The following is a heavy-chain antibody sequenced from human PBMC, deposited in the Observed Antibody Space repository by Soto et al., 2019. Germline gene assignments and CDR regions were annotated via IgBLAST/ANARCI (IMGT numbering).Heavy chain of an antibody. V-gene: IGHV4-31*03. Sequence: QLQLQESGPGLVKPSQTLSLTCSVSGGSINSGAYYWSWIRQHPGKGLEWIGYIYYSGSVNYNPSLKSRVTISIDTSQNQFSLRLSSVTAADTAVYYCAEGGTFWYFDRWGRGALVTVSS. J-gene: IGHJ2*01. D-gene: IGHD1-26*01. CDR3: AEGGTFWYFDR. CDR2: IYYSGSV. CDR1: GGSINSGAYY.